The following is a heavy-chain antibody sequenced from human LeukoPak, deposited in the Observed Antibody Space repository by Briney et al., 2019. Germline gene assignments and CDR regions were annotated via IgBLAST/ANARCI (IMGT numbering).Heavy chain of an antibody. CDR3: ANARDTGRFNPYY. J-gene: IGHJ4*02. CDR1: GFTFSTYA. Sequence: PGGSLRLSCAASGFTFSTYAMIWVRQAPGKGLDWVSAISGSGGSTYYTDSVKGRFTISRDNSKNTLYLQMNSLRAEDTAVYYCANARDTGRFNPYYWGQGTLVTVSS. CDR2: ISGSGGST. D-gene: IGHD2-8*02. V-gene: IGHV3-23*01.